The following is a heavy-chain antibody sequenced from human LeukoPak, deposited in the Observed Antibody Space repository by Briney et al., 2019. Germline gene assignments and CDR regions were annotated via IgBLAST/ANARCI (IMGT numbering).Heavy chain of an antibody. CDR1: GGSISSYY. D-gene: IGHD6-19*01. CDR3: ARGIAVAGTRPRWYFDL. CDR2: IYTSGST. J-gene: IGHJ2*01. Sequence: PSETLSLTCTVSGGSISSYYWSWIRQPAGKGLEWIGRIYTSGSTNYNPSFKSRVTMSVDTSKNQFSLKLSSVTAADTAVYYCARGIAVAGTRPRWYFDLWGRGTLVTVSS. V-gene: IGHV4-4*07.